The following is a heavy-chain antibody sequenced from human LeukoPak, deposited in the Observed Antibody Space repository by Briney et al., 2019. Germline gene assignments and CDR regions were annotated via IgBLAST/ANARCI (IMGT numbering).Heavy chain of an antibody. CDR3: ARDFTGRRQFDY. V-gene: IGHV3-20*04. J-gene: IGHJ4*02. CDR1: GFTFDDYG. D-gene: IGHD1-14*01. Sequence: GGSPRLSCAASGFTFDDYGMTWVRQAPGKGLEWVSGINWNGGSTGYADSVKGRFTISRDNAKNSLYLQMNSLRAEDTALYYCARDFTGRRQFDYWGQGTLVTVSS. CDR2: INWNGGST.